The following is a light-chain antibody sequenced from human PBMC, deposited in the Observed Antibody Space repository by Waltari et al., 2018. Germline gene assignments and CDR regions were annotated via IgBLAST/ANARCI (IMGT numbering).Light chain of an antibody. CDR3: AAWDDTLNGYV. Sequence: QSVLTQPPSTSGTPGQRVTISCSGSSSNIGTNPVNWYQHPPGTAPKPLIYSNNQRPSGVPGRFSGSKSGTSASLAISGLQSEDEADYYCAAWDDTLNGYVFGTGTKVTVL. V-gene: IGLV1-44*01. CDR1: SSNIGTNP. CDR2: SNN. J-gene: IGLJ1*01.